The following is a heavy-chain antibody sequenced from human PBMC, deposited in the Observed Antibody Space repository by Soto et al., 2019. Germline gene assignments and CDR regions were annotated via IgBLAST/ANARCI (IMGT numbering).Heavy chain of an antibody. CDR1: GFTFSSYA. V-gene: IGHV3-23*01. Sequence: SLRLSCAASGFTFSSYAMSWVRQAPGKGLEWVSAISGSGGSTYYADSVKGRFTISRDNSKNTLYLQMNSLRAEDTAVYYCAKTLDDGSGYYYGNYWGQGTLVTVSS. D-gene: IGHD3-22*01. CDR3: AKTLDDGSGYYYGNY. J-gene: IGHJ4*02. CDR2: ISGSGGST.